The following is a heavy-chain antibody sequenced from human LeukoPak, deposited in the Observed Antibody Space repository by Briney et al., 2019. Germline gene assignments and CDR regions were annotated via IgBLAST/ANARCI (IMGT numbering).Heavy chain of an antibody. CDR2: INHSGST. CDR1: GGSFSGYY. CDR3: ASLTGTTDYYFYYMYV. Sequence: SETLSLTCAVYGGSFSGYYWSWIRQPPGMGLEWIGEINHSGSTNYNPSLKSRVTISIDTSKNQFSLKLSPVTAADTALYYCASLTGTTDYYFYYMYVWGKGTTVTVSS. V-gene: IGHV4-34*01. D-gene: IGHD1-20*01. J-gene: IGHJ6*03.